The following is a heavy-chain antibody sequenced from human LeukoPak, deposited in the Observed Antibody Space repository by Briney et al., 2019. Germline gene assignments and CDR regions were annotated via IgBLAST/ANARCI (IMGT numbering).Heavy chain of an antibody. D-gene: IGHD3-3*01. CDR2: IYTSGST. CDR1: GGSISSGSYY. V-gene: IGHV4-61*02. CDR3: GGGAYNFWSGSPPDY. J-gene: IGHJ4*02. Sequence: PSQTLSLTCTVSGGSISSGSYYWSWIRQPAGKGLEWIGRIYTSGSTNYNPSLKSRVTISVDTSKNQFSLKLSSVTASDTAVYYCGGGAYNFWSGSPPDYWGQGTLVTVSS.